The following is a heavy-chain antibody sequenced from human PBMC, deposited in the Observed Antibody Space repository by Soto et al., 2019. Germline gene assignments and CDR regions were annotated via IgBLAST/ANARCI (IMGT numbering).Heavy chain of an antibody. CDR1: GFTFSSYA. J-gene: IGHJ4*02. Sequence: GGSLRLSCSASGFTFSSYAMHWVRQAPGKRLEYVSGVRGNGDPPFYADSVKGRFTISRDNSKNTLYLQMSSLSADDTAVYYCVKSRGGNNFDFFDWGQGALVTVSS. CDR2: VRGNGDPP. CDR3: VKSRGGNNFDFFD. V-gene: IGHV3-64D*06. D-gene: IGHD5-12*01.